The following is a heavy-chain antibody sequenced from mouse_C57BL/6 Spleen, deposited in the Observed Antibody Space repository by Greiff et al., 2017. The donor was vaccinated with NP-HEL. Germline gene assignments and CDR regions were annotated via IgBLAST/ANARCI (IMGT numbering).Heavy chain of an antibody. CDR3: ARRGIYYDYGCYFDY. CDR2: IYPRDGST. Sequence: VQLQQSGPELVKPGASVKLSCKASGYTFTSYDINWVKQRPGQGLEWIGWIYPRDGSTKYNEKFKGKATLTVDTSSSTAYMELHSLTSEDSAVYFCARRGIYYDYGCYFDYWGQGTTLTVSS. J-gene: IGHJ2*01. CDR1: GYTFTSYD. V-gene: IGHV1-85*01. D-gene: IGHD2-4*01.